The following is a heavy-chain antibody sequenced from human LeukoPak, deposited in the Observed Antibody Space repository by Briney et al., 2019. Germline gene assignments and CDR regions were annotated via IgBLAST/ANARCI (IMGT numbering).Heavy chain of an antibody. D-gene: IGHD3-10*01. V-gene: IGHV1-2*02. CDR2: INPNSGGT. Sequence: ASVKVSCKASGYTFSGYYIHWVRQAPGQGLEWMGWINPNSGGTNYAQKFQGRVTMTRDTSISTAYMELSRLRSDDTAVYYCARDGGITMVRNWFDPWGQGTLVTVSS. CDR1: GYTFSGYY. CDR3: ARDGGITMVRNWFDP. J-gene: IGHJ5*02.